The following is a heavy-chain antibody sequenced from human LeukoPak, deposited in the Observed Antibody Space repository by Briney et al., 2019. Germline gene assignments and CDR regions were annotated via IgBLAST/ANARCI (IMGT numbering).Heavy chain of an antibody. V-gene: IGHV3-7*01. D-gene: IGHD3-3*01. CDR1: GFTFSTHW. CDR3: ASGYLDDFWSGHF. CDR2: IKEDGSAK. Sequence: GGSLRLSCVASGFTFSTHWMSWVRQVPGKGLEWVANIKEDGSAKYYVDSVKGRFTISRDNAKKSLYLQMNSLRAKDSAVYYCASGYLDDFWSGHFWGQGTQVTVSS. J-gene: IGHJ4*02.